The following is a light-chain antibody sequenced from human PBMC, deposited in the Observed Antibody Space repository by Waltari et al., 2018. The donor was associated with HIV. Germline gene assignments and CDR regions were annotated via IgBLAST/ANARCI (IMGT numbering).Light chain of an antibody. CDR2: AAS. CDR1: QDMHTS. Sequence: IQMTQSPSSLSAPVGGRVTITCRASQDMHTSLGWYQQNLGKAPRLLIFAASGLQGGVPSRFRGSGSGTFFTLTISDLQPEDSASYYCQQADTFPLSFGGGTMVQI. V-gene: IGKV1-12*01. J-gene: IGKJ4*01. CDR3: QQADTFPLS.